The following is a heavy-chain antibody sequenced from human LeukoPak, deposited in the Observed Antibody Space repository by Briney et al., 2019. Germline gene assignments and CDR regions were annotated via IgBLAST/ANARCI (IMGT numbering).Heavy chain of an antibody. D-gene: IGHD5-18*01. V-gene: IGHV3-23*01. J-gene: IGHJ4*02. CDR3: ARDEGWIQLFF. CDR2: LTANSRSA. CDR1: GFTFSHYG. Sequence: GGTLRLSCAASGFTFSHYGMNWVRQAPGKGLEWVSGLTANSRSAYYADSVKGRFTISRDNSENMVYLQMNSLRAEDTAMYYCARDEGWIQLFFRGQGTLVTVSS.